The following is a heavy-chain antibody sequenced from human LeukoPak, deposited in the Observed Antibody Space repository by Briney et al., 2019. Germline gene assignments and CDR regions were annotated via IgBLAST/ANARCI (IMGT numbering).Heavy chain of an antibody. CDR3: ARSSTSYYGMDV. Sequence: GGSLRLSCTGSGFSFSSFWMHWVRQAPGKGLEWVANINQDGTESYYADSVKGRFTISRDNAKNSLYLQMNSLRVEDTAVYYCARSSTSYYGMDVWGQGTTVTVSS. CDR2: INQDGTES. J-gene: IGHJ6*02. V-gene: IGHV3-7*03. D-gene: IGHD2-2*01. CDR1: GFSFSSFW.